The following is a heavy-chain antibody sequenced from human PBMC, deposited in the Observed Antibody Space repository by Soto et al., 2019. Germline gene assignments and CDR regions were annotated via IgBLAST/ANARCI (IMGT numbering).Heavy chain of an antibody. V-gene: IGHV4-4*02. CDR1: SGSISSSNW. CDR2: IYHSGST. Sequence: SETLSLTCAVSSGSISSSNWWSWVRQPPGKGLEWIGEIYHSGSTNYNPSLKSRVTISVDKSKNQFSLKLSSVTAADTAVYYCARDARQPGKGNWFDPWGQGTLVTVSS. J-gene: IGHJ5*02. D-gene: IGHD2-15*01. CDR3: ARDARQPGKGNWFDP.